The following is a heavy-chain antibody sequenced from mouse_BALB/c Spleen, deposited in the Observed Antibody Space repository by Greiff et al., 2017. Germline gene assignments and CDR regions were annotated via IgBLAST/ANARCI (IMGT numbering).Heavy chain of an antibody. Sequence: EVKVVESGGGLVKPGGSLKLSCAASGFAFSSYDMSWVRQTPEKRLEWVAYISSGGGSTYYPDTVKGRFTISRDNAKNTLYLQMSSLKSEDTAMYYCASPFYDGAMDYWGQGTSVTVSS. CDR1: GFAFSSYD. D-gene: IGHD2-12*01. J-gene: IGHJ4*01. CDR3: ASPFYDGAMDY. CDR2: ISSGGGST. V-gene: IGHV5-12-1*01.